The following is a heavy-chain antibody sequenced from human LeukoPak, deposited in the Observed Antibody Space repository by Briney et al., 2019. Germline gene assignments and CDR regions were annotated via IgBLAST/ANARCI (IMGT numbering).Heavy chain of an antibody. V-gene: IGHV3-7*03. CDR3: AKEGRSLQTY. J-gene: IGHJ4*02. D-gene: IGHD5-24*01. CDR1: GFMFSSNW. CDR2: IKEDGTET. Sequence: SGGSLRLSCAASGFMFSSNWMSWVRLAPGKGLEWVANIKEDGTETYYVDSVKGRFTISRDNAKNSLCLQMNSLRVEDTAVYYCAKEGRSLQTYWGQGTLVTVSS.